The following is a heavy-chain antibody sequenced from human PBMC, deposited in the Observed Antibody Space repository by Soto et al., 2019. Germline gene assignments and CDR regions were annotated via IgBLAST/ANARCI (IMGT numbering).Heavy chain of an antibody. Sequence: SVTLSLTCTVSGGSLSSYYWSWIRQPPGKGLEWIGYIYYSGSTNYNPSLKSRVTISVDTSKNQFSLKLSSVTAADTAVYYCAKNISHGRGGWYGGSFNIGAKG. V-gene: IGHV4-59*01. CDR1: GGSLSSYY. D-gene: IGHD3-10*01. J-gene: IGHJ3*02. CDR3: AKNISHGRGGWYGGSFNI. CDR2: IYYSGST.